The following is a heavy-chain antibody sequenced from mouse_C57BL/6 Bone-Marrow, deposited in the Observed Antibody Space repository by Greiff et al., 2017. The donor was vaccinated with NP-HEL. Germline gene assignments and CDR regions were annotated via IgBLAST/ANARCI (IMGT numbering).Heavy chain of an antibody. V-gene: IGHV1-74*01. Sequence: QVQLQQPGAELVKPGASVKLSCKASGYTFTSYWMHWVKQRPGQGLEWIGRIHPSDGDTKYTQKFKGKATLTADTSSSTAYMQLSSLTSEDAAVYYCARPAITTVVAWYVDVWGTGTTVTVSA. D-gene: IGHD1-1*01. J-gene: IGHJ1*03. CDR1: GYTFTSYW. CDR3: ARPAITTVVAWYVDV. CDR2: IHPSDGDT.